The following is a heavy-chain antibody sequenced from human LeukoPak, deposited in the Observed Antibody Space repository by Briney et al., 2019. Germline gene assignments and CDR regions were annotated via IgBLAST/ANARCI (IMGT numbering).Heavy chain of an antibody. Sequence: SGTLSLTCGVSGGSISDTNWWSWVRQPPGQGLEWIGEISLAGQTNCNPSLNGRVTMSLDKSSNQLSLHLTSVTAADTATYFCSRESGPFCHSGYWGQGTLVIVSS. V-gene: IGHV4-4*02. CDR2: ISLAGQT. CDR1: GGSISDTNW. D-gene: IGHD2-15*01. CDR3: SRESGPFCHSGY. J-gene: IGHJ4*02.